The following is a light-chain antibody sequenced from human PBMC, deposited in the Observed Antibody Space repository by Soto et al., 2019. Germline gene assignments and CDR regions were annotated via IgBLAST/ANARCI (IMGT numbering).Light chain of an antibody. CDR3: QQYGSSPQT. CDR2: GAS. V-gene: IGKV3-20*01. J-gene: IGKJ4*01. CDR1: QSVSSSY. Sequence: EIVLTQSPGTLSLSPGERATLSCRASQSVSSSYFAWYQQKPGQAPRLLIYGASSRATGLPDRCSGSGSGTDFTLTISRLEPEDFAVYYCQQYGSSPQTFGGGTKVEIK.